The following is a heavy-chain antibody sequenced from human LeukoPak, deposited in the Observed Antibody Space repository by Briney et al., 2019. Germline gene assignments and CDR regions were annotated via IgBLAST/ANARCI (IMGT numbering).Heavy chain of an antibody. V-gene: IGHV3-30-3*01. Sequence: PGGSLRLSCAASGFTFSNYAMHWVRQAPGKGLEWMSVISYDGSNDYYADSVKGRFTISRDNSKNTLYLQMNSLRAEDTAVYYCAKEPLKGYCSSTSCYTQWFDPWGQGTLVTVSS. CDR3: AKEPLKGYCSSTSCYTQWFDP. J-gene: IGHJ5*02. CDR2: ISYDGSND. CDR1: GFTFSNYA. D-gene: IGHD2-2*02.